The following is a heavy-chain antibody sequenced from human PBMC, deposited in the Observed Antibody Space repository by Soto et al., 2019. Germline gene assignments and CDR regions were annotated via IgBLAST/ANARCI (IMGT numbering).Heavy chain of an antibody. CDR3: ARLGEYYQSLDP. Sequence: TLEILSLTYTVSGGSISSGDYYWSWIRQPPGKGLEWIGYIYYSGSTYYNPSLKSRVTISVDTSKNQFSLNLSSVTAADTAMYYCARLGEYYQSLDPWGPGTLVTVSS. CDR2: IYYSGST. J-gene: IGHJ5*02. V-gene: IGHV4-30-4*01. D-gene: IGHD2-2*01. CDR1: GGSISSGDYY.